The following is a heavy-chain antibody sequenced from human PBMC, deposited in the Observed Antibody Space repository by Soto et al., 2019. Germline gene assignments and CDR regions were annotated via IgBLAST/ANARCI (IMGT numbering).Heavy chain of an antibody. J-gene: IGHJ6*02. D-gene: IGHD2-21*01. CDR3: AAACVGCGGFNYYGMDV. V-gene: IGHV4-31*03. CDR1: GGSISSGGYY. Sequence: SETLSLTCTVSGGSISSGGYYWSWIRQHPGKGLEWIGYIYYSGSTYYNPSLKSRVTISVDTSKNQFSLKLSSVTAADTAVYYCAAACVGCGGFNYYGMDVWGQGTTVSVSS. CDR2: IYYSGST.